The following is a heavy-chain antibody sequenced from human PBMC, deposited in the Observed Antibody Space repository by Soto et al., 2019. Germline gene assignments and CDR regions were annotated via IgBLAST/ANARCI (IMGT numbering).Heavy chain of an antibody. CDR1: GYTFTSYG. Sequence: VASVKVSCKASGYTFTSYGISWVRQAPGQGLEWMGWISAYNGNTNYAQKLQGRVTMTTDTSTSTAYMELRSLRSDDTAVYYCARAHHRVGAAAGTGYWGQGTLVTVSS. D-gene: IGHD6-13*01. V-gene: IGHV1-18*01. CDR3: ARAHHRVGAAAGTGY. J-gene: IGHJ4*02. CDR2: ISAYNGNT.